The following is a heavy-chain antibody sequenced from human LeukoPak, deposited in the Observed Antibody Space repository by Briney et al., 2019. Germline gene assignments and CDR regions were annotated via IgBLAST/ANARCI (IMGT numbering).Heavy chain of an antibody. J-gene: IGHJ4*02. CDR2: INAGNGNT. CDR3: ARDGPYGSGYFDF. V-gene: IGHV1-3*01. CDR1: GYTFTSYA. Sequence: ASVKVSCKASGYTFTSYAMHLVRQAPGQRLEWMGWINAGNGNTKYSQKFQGRVTITMDTSASTVYMELSSLRSEDTAVYYCARDGPYGSGYFDFWGQGTLVTVSS. D-gene: IGHD3-10*01.